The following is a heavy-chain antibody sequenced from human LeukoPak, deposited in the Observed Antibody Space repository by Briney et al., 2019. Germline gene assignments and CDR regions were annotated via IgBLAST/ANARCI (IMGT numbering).Heavy chain of an antibody. CDR3: ARELGDLEDSDAFDI. Sequence: PGGSLRLSCAASGFTFSSYSMNWVRQAPGKGLEWVSSISSSSSYIYYADSVKGRFTISRDNAKNSLYLQMNSLRAEDTAVYYCARELGDLEDSDAFDIWGQGTMVTVSS. CDR1: GFTFSSYS. J-gene: IGHJ3*02. V-gene: IGHV3-21*01. CDR2: ISSSSSYI. D-gene: IGHD3-16*01.